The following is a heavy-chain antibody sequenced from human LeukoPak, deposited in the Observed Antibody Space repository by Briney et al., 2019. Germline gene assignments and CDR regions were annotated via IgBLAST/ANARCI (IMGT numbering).Heavy chain of an antibody. CDR2: IYYSGST. CDR1: GGSISSGSYY. J-gene: IGHJ4*02. Sequence: PSQTLSLTCTVSGGSISSGSYYWSWIRQPAGKGLEWIGTIYYSGSTYYNPSLKSRVTISVDTSKSQFSLKLSSVTAADTAVYYCAHIHGGGNGGYGVDYWGQGTLVTVSS. V-gene: IGHV4-39*07. CDR3: AHIHGGGNGGYGVDY. D-gene: IGHD5-12*01.